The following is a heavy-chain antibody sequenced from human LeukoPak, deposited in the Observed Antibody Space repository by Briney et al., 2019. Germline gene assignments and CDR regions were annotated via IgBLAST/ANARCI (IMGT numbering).Heavy chain of an antibody. Sequence: ASVKLSCKASGYTFTGYYMHWVTQAPGQGLEWMGWINPNSGGTNYAQKFPGRVTMTRGTSISTAYMELSRLRSDDTAVYYCASGKGYFDGSDFGYWGQGTLVTVSS. V-gene: IGHV1-2*02. D-gene: IGHD3-9*01. CDR2: INPNSGGT. J-gene: IGHJ4*02. CDR1: GYTFTGYY. CDR3: ASGKGYFDGSDFGY.